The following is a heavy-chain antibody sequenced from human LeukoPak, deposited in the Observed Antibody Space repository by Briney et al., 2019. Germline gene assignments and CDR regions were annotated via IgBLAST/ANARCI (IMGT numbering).Heavy chain of an antibody. V-gene: IGHV3-30*18. CDR1: GFIFSSYG. Sequence: PGGSLRLSCGASGFIFSSYGMHWVRQAPGKGLEWVAVISYDESNKYYADSVKGRFTISRDNSKNTLYLQMNSLRAEDTAVYYCAKVAVYYGSGIPDDYWGQGTLVTVSS. D-gene: IGHD3-10*01. CDR3: AKVAVYYGSGIPDDY. CDR2: ISYDESNK. J-gene: IGHJ4*02.